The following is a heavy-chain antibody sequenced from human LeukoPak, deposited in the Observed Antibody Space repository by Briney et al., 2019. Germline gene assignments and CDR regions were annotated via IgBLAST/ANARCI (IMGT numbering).Heavy chain of an antibody. D-gene: IGHD5-12*01. CDR3: ARDSGYSAFDY. CDR1: GFTFSSYS. Sequence: GGSLRLSCAASGFTFSSYSMNWVRQAPGKGLEWVSSISSSSSYIYYADSVKGRFTISRDNAKNLLYLQMNSLRGDDTAVYYCARDSGYSAFDYWGQGTLVTASS. V-gene: IGHV3-21*04. J-gene: IGHJ4*02. CDR2: ISSSSSYI.